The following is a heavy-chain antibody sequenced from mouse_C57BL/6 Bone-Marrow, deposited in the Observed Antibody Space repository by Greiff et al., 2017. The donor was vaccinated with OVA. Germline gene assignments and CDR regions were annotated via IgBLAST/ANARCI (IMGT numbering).Heavy chain of an antibody. J-gene: IGHJ1*03. D-gene: IGHD1-1*01. CDR2: IHPNSGST. CDR1: GYTFTSYW. CDR3: ARLRLLLPFDV. V-gene: IGHV1-64*01. Sequence: QVQLQQPGAELVKPGASVKLSCKASGYTFTSYWMHWVKQRPGQGLEWIGMIHPNSGSTNYNEKFKSKATLTVDKSSSTAYMQLSSLKSEDSAVYYCARLRLLLPFDVWGTGTTVTVSS.